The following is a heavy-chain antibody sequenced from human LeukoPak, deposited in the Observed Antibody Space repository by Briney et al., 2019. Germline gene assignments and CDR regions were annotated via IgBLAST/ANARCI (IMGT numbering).Heavy chain of an antibody. Sequence: ASVKVSCKASGYTFTGYYMHWVRQAPGQGLEWMGWINPNSGGTNYAQKFQGRVTMTRDTSISTAYMELSRLRSDDTAVYYCARDLGYSSSWEDYWGQGTLVTVSS. V-gene: IGHV1-2*02. D-gene: IGHD6-13*01. J-gene: IGHJ4*02. CDR3: ARDLGYSSSWEDY. CDR1: GYTFTGYY. CDR2: INPNSGGT.